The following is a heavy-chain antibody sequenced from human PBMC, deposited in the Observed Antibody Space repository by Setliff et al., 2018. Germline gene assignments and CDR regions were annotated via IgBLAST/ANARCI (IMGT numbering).Heavy chain of an antibody. CDR1: GFTFSNYW. V-gene: IGHV3-74*01. CDR3: ACLDWGENFFNVDV. Sequence: PGGSLRLSCGASGFTFSNYWMYWVRQVPGKGLVWVSRITGDGNITHYADSVKGRFTISSDNAKNTLYLQMNSLRGEETAVYFWACLDWGENFFNVDVWGKGTTVTVSS. D-gene: IGHD7-27*01. CDR2: ITGDGNIT. J-gene: IGHJ6*04.